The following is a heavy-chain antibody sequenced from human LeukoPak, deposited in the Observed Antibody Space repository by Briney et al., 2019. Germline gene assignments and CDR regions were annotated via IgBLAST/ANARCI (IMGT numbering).Heavy chain of an antibody. J-gene: IGHJ6*02. CDR2: MNPRGGRT. CDR1: GYTFTNYH. Sequence: ASVKVSCKASGYTFTNYHLHWVRQAPGQGPEWIGVMNPRGGRTTYAQTFQGRVTMTRDTSTSTVYMELSSLRSEDTAVYYCAREQVDYYYGMDVWGQGTTVTVSS. CDR3: AREQVDYYYGMDV. V-gene: IGHV1-46*01. D-gene: IGHD1-26*01.